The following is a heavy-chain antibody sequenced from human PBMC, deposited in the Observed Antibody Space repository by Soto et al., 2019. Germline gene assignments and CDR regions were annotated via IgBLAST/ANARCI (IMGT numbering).Heavy chain of an antibody. CDR1: GFTFSSYA. D-gene: IGHD1-1*01. J-gene: IGHJ6*02. V-gene: IGHV3-64*04. CDR2: ISSNGGST. Sequence: GGSLRLSCSASGFTFSSYAMHWVRQAPGKGLEYVSAISSNGGSTYYADSVKGRFTISRDNSKNTLYLQMNSLRDEDTAVYHCVKGYWKGDVWGQGTTVTVSS. CDR3: VKGYWKGDV.